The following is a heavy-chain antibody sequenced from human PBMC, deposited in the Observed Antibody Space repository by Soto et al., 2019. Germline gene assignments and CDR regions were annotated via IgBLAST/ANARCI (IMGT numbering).Heavy chain of an antibody. J-gene: IGHJ4*02. V-gene: IGHV3-74*01. Sequence: XGSLRLSCAASGFTFSSFWMHWVRQVPGKGLVWISHITKDGSSISYADSVKGRFTISRDNAKNTVYLQMNGLRAEDTAVYYCARGGVGSFDYWGQGSLVTVSS. D-gene: IGHD3-10*01. CDR3: ARGGVGSFDY. CDR1: GFTFSSFW. CDR2: ITKDGSSI.